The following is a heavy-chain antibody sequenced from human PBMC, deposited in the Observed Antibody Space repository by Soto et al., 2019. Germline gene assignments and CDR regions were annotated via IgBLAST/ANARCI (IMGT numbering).Heavy chain of an antibody. D-gene: IGHD1-1*01. CDR1: GYTFTNNG. CDR3: ARGSTHYGMDV. CDR2: ISGYNGNT. V-gene: IGHV1-18*04. Sequence: QVQLVQSGAEVKKPGASVKVSCKTSGYTFTNNGINWVRQAPGQGLEWMGWISGYNGNTAYAQKLQGRVTMTTDTFTSTAYMELMSLRSDDTAVYYCARGSTHYGMDVWGQGTTVTVSS. J-gene: IGHJ6*02.